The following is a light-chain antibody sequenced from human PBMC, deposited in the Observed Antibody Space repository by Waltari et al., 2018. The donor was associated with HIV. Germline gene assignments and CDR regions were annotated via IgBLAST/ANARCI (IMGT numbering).Light chain of an antibody. CDR2: AAS. Sequence: AVRMAQSPSSVSASTGDRVTITCRASPAVGNSLAWYTKRPGRGPELLRYAASTLQSGVPSRFSGSGSGTNFTLTIGCLQSEDFAIYFCQQYESYSWTFGQGTKVDIK. CDR3: QQYESYSWT. CDR1: PAVGNS. V-gene: IGKV1-8*01. J-gene: IGKJ1*01.